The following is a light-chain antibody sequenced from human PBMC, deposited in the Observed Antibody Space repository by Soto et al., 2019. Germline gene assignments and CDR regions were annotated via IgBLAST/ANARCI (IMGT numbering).Light chain of an antibody. J-gene: IGKJ1*01. CDR3: QQYNTYWET. Sequence: DIQMTQSPSTLSGSVGDRVTITCRASQTISSWLAWYQQKPGKAPKLLIYDASSLESGVPSRFSGSASGTEFTLTISSLQPDDFATYYCQQYNTYWETFGQGTKVDI. CDR1: QTISSW. V-gene: IGKV1-5*01. CDR2: DAS.